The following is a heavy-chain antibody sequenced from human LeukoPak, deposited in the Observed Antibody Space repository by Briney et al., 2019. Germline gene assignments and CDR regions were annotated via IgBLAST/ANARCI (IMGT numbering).Heavy chain of an antibody. V-gene: IGHV3-15*01. CDR3: TTEADFGSGPLGHLY. CDR2: IKSRPDGGTR. Sequence: PGGSLRLSCAASGFTFSSYAMSWVRQAPGKGLEWVGRIKSRPDGGTRDYAAPVKGRFSISRDDSKNTLYLQMNSLKTEDTAVYYCTTEADFGSGPLGHLYWGQGTLVTVSS. D-gene: IGHD3-10*01. CDR1: GFTFSSYA. J-gene: IGHJ4*02.